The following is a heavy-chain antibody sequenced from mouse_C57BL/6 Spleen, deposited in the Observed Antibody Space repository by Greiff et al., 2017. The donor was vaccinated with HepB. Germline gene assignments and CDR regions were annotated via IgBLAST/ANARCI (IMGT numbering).Heavy chain of an antibody. V-gene: IGHV1-15*01. D-gene: IGHD3-1*01. CDR3: TRRGYVQFAY. J-gene: IGHJ3*01. Sequence: VQLQQSGAELVRPGASVTLSCKASGYTFTDYEMHWVKQTPVHGLEWIGAIDPETGGTAYNQKFKGKAILTADKSSSTAYMELRSLTSEDSAVYYCTRRGYVQFAYWGQGTLVTVSA. CDR2: IDPETGGT. CDR1: GYTFTDYE.